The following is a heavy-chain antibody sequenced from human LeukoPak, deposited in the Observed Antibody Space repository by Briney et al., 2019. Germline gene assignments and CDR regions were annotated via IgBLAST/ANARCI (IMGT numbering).Heavy chain of an antibody. V-gene: IGHV4-59*08. CDR3: AGVVVNWFDP. J-gene: IGHJ5*02. D-gene: IGHD2-15*01. Sequence: SGTLSLTCTLSGGSISSYYWSWIRQPPGKGLEWIGYIYYSGSTNYNPSLKSRVTISVDTSKNQFSLKLSSVTAADTAVYYCAGVVVNWFDPWGQGTLVTVSS. CDR2: IYYSGST. CDR1: GGSISSYY.